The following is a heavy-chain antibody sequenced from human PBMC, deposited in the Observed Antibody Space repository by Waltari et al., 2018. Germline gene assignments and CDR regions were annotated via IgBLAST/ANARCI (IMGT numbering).Heavy chain of an antibody. J-gene: IGHJ4*02. D-gene: IGHD6-19*01. V-gene: IGHV3-74*01. CDR1: GFTASSDW. CDR2: INTDGSFT. CDR3: AAFGVGWQKAY. Sequence: VQLVESGGGLVQPGGSLRLSCTVSGFTASSDWMHWVRQAPGKGLVWVSRINTDGSFTGYADSVEGRFTIFKDYAKNTLYLQMNSLRAEDTAVYYCAAFGVGWQKAYWGQGTLVTVSS.